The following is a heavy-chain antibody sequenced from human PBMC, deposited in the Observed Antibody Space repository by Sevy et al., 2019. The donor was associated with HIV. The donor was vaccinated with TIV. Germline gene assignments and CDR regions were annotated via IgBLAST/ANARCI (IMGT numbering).Heavy chain of an antibody. D-gene: IGHD4-17*01. CDR1: GFTFSSYA. CDR2: ISGSGGST. J-gene: IGHJ4*02. CDR3: AKDGATGLTTVTTEGYYFDY. Sequence: GGSLRLSCAASGFTFSSYAMSWVRQAPGKGLEWVSAISGSGGSTYYADSVKGRFTISRDNSKNTLYLQMNSLRAEETAVYYGAKDGATGLTTVTTEGYYFDYWGQGTLVTVSS. V-gene: IGHV3-23*01.